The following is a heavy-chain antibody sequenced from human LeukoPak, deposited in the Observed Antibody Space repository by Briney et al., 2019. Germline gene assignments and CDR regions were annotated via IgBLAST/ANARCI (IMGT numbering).Heavy chain of an antibody. V-gene: IGHV4-39*07. D-gene: IGHD5-18*01. CDR2: IYYSGST. CDR3: ARGGYTYDYYFDY. J-gene: IGHJ4*02. CDR1: GGSISSSSYY. Sequence: PSETLSLTSTVSGGSISSSSYYWGWIRQPPGKGLEWIGSIYYSGSTYYNPSLKSRVTISVDTSKKQFSLKLSSVTAADTAVYYCARGGYTYDYYFDYWGQGTLVTVSS.